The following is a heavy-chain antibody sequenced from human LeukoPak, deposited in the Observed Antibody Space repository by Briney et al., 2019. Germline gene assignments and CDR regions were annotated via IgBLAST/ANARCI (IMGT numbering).Heavy chain of an antibody. CDR2: ITGSGDNT. D-gene: IGHD3-16*01. V-gene: IGHV3-23*01. CDR3: AKWPEGAMDYFDY. CDR1: GFTFSSYA. J-gene: IGHJ4*02. Sequence: PGGSLRLSCAASGFTFSSYAMSWVRQAPGKGLEWVSAITGSGDNTYYADSVKGRFTISRDISKNTLYLQMNSLRAEDTAVYYCAKWPEGAMDYFDYWGQGTLVTVSS.